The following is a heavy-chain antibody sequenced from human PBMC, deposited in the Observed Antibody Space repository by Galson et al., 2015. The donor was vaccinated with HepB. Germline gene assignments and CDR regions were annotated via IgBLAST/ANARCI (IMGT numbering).Heavy chain of an antibody. D-gene: IGHD3-10*01. V-gene: IGHV3-33*01. CDR3: ARGLLYGSGSYYDY. CDR1: GFTFSSYG. CDR2: IWYDGSNK. J-gene: IGHJ4*02. Sequence: SLRLSCAASGFTFSSYGMHWVRQAPGKGLEWVAVIWYDGSNKYYADSVKGRFTISRDNSKNTPYLQMNSLRAEDTAVYYCARGLLYGSGSYYDYWGQGTLVTVSS.